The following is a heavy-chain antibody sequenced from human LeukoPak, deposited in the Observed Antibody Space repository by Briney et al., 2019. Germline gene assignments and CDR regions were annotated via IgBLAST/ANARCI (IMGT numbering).Heavy chain of an antibody. CDR3: ARDGSGVYDFWSGSYYYYYMDV. CDR2: INRSGST. Sequence: SETLSLTCAVYGGSFSGYYWSWIRQPPGKGLEWIGEINRSGSTNYNPSLKSRVTISVDTSKNQFSLKLSSVTAADTAVYYCARDGSGVYDFWSGSYYYYYMDVWGKGTTVTVSS. V-gene: IGHV4-34*01. CDR1: GGSFSGYY. J-gene: IGHJ6*03. D-gene: IGHD3-3*01.